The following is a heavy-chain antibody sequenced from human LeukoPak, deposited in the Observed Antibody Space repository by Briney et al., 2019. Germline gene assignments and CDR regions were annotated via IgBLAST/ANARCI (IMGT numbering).Heavy chain of an antibody. Sequence: GGSLRLSCAASGFTFSNYSMNWVRQAPGKGLEWVSYISTSSSSIYYADSVKGRVTISRDNAKNSLYLQMNSLRAEDTAVYYCARASDFWSGAYYYYMDVWGKGTTVTVSS. J-gene: IGHJ6*03. CDR1: GFTFSNYS. D-gene: IGHD3-3*01. CDR3: ARASDFWSGAYYYYMDV. V-gene: IGHV3-48*01. CDR2: ISTSSSSI.